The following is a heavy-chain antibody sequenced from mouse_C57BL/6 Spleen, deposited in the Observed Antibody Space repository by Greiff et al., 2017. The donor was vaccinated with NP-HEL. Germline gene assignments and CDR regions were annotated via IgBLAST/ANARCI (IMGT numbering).Heavy chain of an antibody. Sequence: VQLQQSGPELVKPGASVKISCKASGYAFSSSWMNWVKQRPGKGLEWIGRIYPGDGDTNYNGKFKGKATLTADKSSSTAYMQLNSLTSEDSAVYFCATTTVVATSFDYWGQGTTLTVSS. J-gene: IGHJ2*01. CDR1: GYAFSSSW. D-gene: IGHD1-1*01. CDR3: ATTTVVATSFDY. V-gene: IGHV1-82*01. CDR2: IYPGDGDT.